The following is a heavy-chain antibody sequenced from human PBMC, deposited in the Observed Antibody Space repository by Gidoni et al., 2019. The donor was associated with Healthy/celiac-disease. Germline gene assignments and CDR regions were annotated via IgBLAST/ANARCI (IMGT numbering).Heavy chain of an antibody. D-gene: IGHD3-22*01. CDR2: IYYSGST. J-gene: IGHJ4*02. Sequence: QLQLQESGPGLVKPSETLSLTCTVSGGSISSSSYYWGWIRQPPGKGLEWIGSIYYSGSTYYNPSLKSRVTISVDTSKNQFSLKLSSVTAADTAVYYCARLPYYYDSSGYYIDYWGQGTLVTVSS. CDR3: ARLPYYYDSSGYYIDY. CDR1: GGSISSSSYY. V-gene: IGHV4-39*01.